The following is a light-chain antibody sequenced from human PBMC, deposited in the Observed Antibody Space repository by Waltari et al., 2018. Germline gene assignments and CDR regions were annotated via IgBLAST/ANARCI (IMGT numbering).Light chain of an antibody. V-gene: IGLV2-23*02. Sequence: QSALTQPASVSGSPGQSITISCTGTSSDVGSYNLVSWYQQHPGKAPKLMIYEVSKRPSVISNLFSGSKSGNTASLTISGRQAEDEADYYCCSYAGSSTWVFGGGTKLTVL. J-gene: IGLJ3*02. CDR1: SSDVGSYNL. CDR2: EVS. CDR3: CSYAGSSTWV.